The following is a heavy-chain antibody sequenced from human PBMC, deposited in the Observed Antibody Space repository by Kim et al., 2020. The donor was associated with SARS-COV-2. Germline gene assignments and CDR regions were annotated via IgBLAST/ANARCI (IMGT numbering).Heavy chain of an antibody. Sequence: GGSLRLSCTTSGFTFGDYAVSWFRQAPGKGLEWVGFIRGKGYGATTEYAASVKGRFTISRDDSKSIAYLQMNSLKTEDTAVYYCTITVAGTLWGQGTLVTVSS. V-gene: IGHV3-49*03. J-gene: IGHJ4*02. D-gene: IGHD6-19*01. CDR1: GFTFGDYA. CDR3: TITVAGTL. CDR2: IRGKGYGATT.